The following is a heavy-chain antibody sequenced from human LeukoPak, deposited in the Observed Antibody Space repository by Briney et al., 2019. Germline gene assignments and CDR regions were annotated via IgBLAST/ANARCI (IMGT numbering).Heavy chain of an antibody. Sequence: PGGSLRLSSAASRFKFSDHDIDWVRQAPGKGVGGVGGSRNKASSYTTDYTASLEGRFTISRDVSESSLYLQMNSLRTEDTAVYYWGRIAINANHGMDVWGQGTTVTVSS. CDR1: RFKFSDHD. J-gene: IGHJ6*02. D-gene: IGHD1-14*01. CDR2: SRNKASSYTT. V-gene: IGHV3-72*01. CDR3: GRIAINANHGMDV.